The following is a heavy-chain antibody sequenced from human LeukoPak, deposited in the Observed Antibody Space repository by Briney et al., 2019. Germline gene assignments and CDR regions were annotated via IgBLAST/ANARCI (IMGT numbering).Heavy chain of an antibody. CDR3: AGGSSMEV. CDR2: IKKDGSGI. CDR1: GFPSSNSW. Sequence: PGGSLRLSRAVSGFPSSNSWMYWVRQAPGKGLEGVANIKKDGSGISYVDSVKGRFIISRDNARNSLYLQMNSLRVEDTAVYFCAGGSSMEVWGKGTAVTVSS. D-gene: IGHD1-26*01. V-gene: IGHV3-7*03. J-gene: IGHJ6*04.